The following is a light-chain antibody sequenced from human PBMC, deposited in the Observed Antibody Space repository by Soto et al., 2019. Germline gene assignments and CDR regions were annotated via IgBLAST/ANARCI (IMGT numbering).Light chain of an antibody. CDR3: QQASGLPFN. CDR2: AAS. Sequence: DIQMTHSPSSVSASVGDRVTITCRPSHSISSWLAWYQQKPGKAPNLLIYAASSLQSGVPSRFSGSGSGTDFTLTTTGLRPEDFATYFCQQASGLPFNFGPGTKVDIK. J-gene: IGKJ3*01. V-gene: IGKV1-12*01. CDR1: HSISSW.